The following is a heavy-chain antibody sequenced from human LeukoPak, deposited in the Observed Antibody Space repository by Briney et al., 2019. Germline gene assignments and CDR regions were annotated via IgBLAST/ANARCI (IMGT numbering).Heavy chain of an antibody. V-gene: IGHV4-59*12. J-gene: IGHJ6*02. CDR2: IYYSGST. CDR3: ASFIYPGYYGMDV. Sequence: MSSETLSLTCTVSGGSISSYYWSWIRQPPGKGLEWIGYIYYSGSTNYNPSLKSRVTISVDTSKNQFSLKLSSVTAADTAVYYCASFIYPGYYGMDVWGQGTTVTVSS. CDR1: GGSISSYY. D-gene: IGHD5/OR15-5a*01.